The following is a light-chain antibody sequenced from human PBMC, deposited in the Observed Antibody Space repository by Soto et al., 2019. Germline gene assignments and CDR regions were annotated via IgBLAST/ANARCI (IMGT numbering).Light chain of an antibody. CDR3: SSYTISNTFV. Sequence: SVLTHPASVSGSPGQSITISCTGTGSDVGGYDYVSWYQQHPGKAPKLIIYEVSNRPSRVSNRFSGSKSGNTASLTISGLQAEDEAAYYCSSYTISNTFVFGTGTKVTVL. V-gene: IGLV2-14*01. J-gene: IGLJ1*01. CDR1: GSDVGGYDY. CDR2: EVS.